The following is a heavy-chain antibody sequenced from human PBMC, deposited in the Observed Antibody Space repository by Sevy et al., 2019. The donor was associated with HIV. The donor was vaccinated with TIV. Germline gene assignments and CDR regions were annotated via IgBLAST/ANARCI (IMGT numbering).Heavy chain of an antibody. CDR3: ARDGQWELLIHGMDV. CDR1: GFTFSSYS. CDR2: ISSSRSYI. Sequence: GGSLRLSCAASGFTFSSYSMNWVRQAPGKGLEWVSSISSSRSYIYYADSVKGRFTISRENAKNSLYLQMNSLRAEDTAVYYCARDGQWELLIHGMDVWGQGTTVTVSS. D-gene: IGHD1-26*01. V-gene: IGHV3-21*01. J-gene: IGHJ6*02.